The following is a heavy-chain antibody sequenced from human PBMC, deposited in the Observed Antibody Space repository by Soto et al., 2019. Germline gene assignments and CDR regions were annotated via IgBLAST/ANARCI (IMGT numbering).Heavy chain of an antibody. CDR2: ISSSSSYI. D-gene: IGHD6-6*01. Sequence: GGSLRLSCAASGFTFSSYSMNWVRQAPGKGLEWVSSISSSSSYIYYADSVKGRFTISRDNAKNSLYLQMNSLRAEDTAVYYCARDRLEYTSSSGADWFDPWGEGTMLTFYS. J-gene: IGHJ5*02. CDR1: GFTFSSYS. CDR3: ARDRLEYTSSSGADWFDP. V-gene: IGHV3-21*01.